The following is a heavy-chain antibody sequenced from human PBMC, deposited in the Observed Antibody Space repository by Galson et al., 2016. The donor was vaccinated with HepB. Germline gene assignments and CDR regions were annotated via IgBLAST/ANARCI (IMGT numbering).Heavy chain of an antibody. V-gene: IGHV1-18*04. J-gene: IGHJ6*02. CDR2: ISANSGNT. Sequence: SVKVSCKASGYTFAEYGITWVRQAPGQGLEWMGTISANSGNTKYAQKFQGRVILTRDTSTTTASLELRSLRSDDTAVYYCAKDVLHDFVWGNYRCGYRYGLDIWGQGTTVTVSS. CDR3: AKDVLHDFVWGNYRCGYRYGLDI. CDR1: GYTFAEYG. D-gene: IGHD3-16*02.